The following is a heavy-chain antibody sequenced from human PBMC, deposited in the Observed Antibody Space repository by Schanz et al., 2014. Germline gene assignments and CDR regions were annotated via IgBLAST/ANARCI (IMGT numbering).Heavy chain of an antibody. CDR2: ISGIGGST. CDR3: AKYRGYYRVSGSYRELEY. CDR1: GFTFSSYA. J-gene: IGHJ4*02. Sequence: VQLVESGGGVVQPGRSLRLSCAASGFTFSSYAMSWVRQAPGKGLEWVSAISGIGGSTYYADSVKGRFTISRDNSNKTVDLQMNSLRAEDTAVYYCAKYRGYYRVSGSYRELEYWGQGTLVTVSS. V-gene: IGHV3-23*04. D-gene: IGHD3-10*01.